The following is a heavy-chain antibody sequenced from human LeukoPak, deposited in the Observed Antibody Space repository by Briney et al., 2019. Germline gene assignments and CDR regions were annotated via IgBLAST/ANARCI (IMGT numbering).Heavy chain of an antibody. J-gene: IGHJ4*02. D-gene: IGHD3-22*01. Sequence: GGSLRLSCAASGFTFSSYGMHRVRQAPGKGLEWVAVIWYDGSNKYYADSVKGRFTISRDNSKNTLYLQMNSLRAEDTAVYYCARDYYDSSGYYYYFDYWGQGTLVTVSP. CDR1: GFTFSSYG. V-gene: IGHV3-33*01. CDR3: ARDYYDSSGYYYYFDY. CDR2: IWYDGSNK.